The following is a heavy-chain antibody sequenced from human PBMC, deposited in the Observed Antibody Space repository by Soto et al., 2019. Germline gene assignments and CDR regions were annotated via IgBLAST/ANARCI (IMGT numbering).Heavy chain of an antibody. CDR2: IYWDDDK. J-gene: IGHJ4*02. CDR3: ARGGWTTYYSPFFDY. CDR1: GFSLSSNGVG. V-gene: IGHV2-5*02. Sequence: QITLKESGPTLVKPTQTLTLTCTFSGFSLSSNGVGVGWIRQPPGQALEWLALIYWDDDKRYSPSLKSRLTITKDTSKNQVVLTLTKLDTVDTATYYCARGGWTTYYSPFFDYWGQGTLLTVSS. D-gene: IGHD3-10*01.